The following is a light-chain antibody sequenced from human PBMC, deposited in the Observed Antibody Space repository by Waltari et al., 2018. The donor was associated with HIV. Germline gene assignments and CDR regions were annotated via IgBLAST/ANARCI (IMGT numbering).Light chain of an antibody. CDR3: AAWDDSLNGVV. J-gene: IGLJ2*01. CDR1: SSYIGSYT. Sequence: QSVLTQPPSASGTPGQRVTISCSGSSSYIGSYTLNWYQQLPGTAPKILIYRNNSPPSGSPDRFSGSKSGTSAALAIGWLQAEEEADYYGAAWDDSLNGVVFGGGTKLTVL. CDR2: RNN. V-gene: IGLV1-44*01.